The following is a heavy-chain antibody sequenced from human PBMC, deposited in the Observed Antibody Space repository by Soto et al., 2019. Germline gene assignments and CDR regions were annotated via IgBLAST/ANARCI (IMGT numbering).Heavy chain of an antibody. CDR3: ARDAGWELLPYYYGMDV. CDR1: GGTFSSYA. Sequence: QVQLVQSGAEVKKPGSSVKVSCKASGGTFSSYAISWVRQAPGQGLEWMGGIIPIFGTANYAQKLQGRVTITADESTSTAYMELSSLRSEDTAVYYCARDAGWELLPYYYGMDVWGQGTTVTVSS. V-gene: IGHV1-69*01. J-gene: IGHJ6*02. CDR2: IIPIFGTA. D-gene: IGHD1-26*01.